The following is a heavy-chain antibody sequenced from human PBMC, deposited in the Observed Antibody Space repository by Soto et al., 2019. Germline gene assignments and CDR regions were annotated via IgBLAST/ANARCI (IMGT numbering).Heavy chain of an antibody. Sequence: GASVKVSCKASGGTFSSYPISWVRQAPGQGLEWMGRIIPILGIANYAQKFQGRVTITADKSTSTAYMELSSLRSEDTAVYYCAREKQAGTRVGDAFDIWGQGTMVT. CDR2: IIPILGIA. D-gene: IGHD1-1*01. V-gene: IGHV1-69*04. CDR1: GGTFSSYP. CDR3: AREKQAGTRVGDAFDI. J-gene: IGHJ3*02.